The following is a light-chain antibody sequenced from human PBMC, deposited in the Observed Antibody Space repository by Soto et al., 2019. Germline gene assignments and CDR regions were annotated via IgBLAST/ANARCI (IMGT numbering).Light chain of an antibody. J-gene: IGKJ3*01. Sequence: AIQMTQSPSSLSASVGDRVTITCRASRGIRNDLGWYQQKPGKAPKLLIYEASSRQSGVPPRFSGSGSDTDFTLTISSLQPEDFATYYCLQDYNYPFTFGPGTKVHIK. CDR2: EAS. V-gene: IGKV1-6*01. CDR1: RGIRND. CDR3: LQDYNYPFT.